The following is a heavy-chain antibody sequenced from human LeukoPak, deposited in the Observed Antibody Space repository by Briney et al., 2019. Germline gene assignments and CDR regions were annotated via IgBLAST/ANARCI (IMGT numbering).Heavy chain of an antibody. CDR3: ARDPWGSHHF. D-gene: IGHD7-27*01. CDR2: INSDGSST. V-gene: IGHV3-74*01. CDR1: GFTFSSYW. Sequence: AGSLRLSCAASGFTFSSYWRHWVRQGPGKGLVWVSRINSDGSSTNYASSMKGRFTISRASANNTAPLQITMRGAEDAVVYYCARDPWGSHHFWGQGTLVTVSS. J-gene: IGHJ4*02.